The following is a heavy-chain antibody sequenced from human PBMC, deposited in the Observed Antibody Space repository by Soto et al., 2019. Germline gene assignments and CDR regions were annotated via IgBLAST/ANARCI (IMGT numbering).Heavy chain of an antibody. CDR1: GFTFNNYG. Sequence: GGSLRLSCVVSGFTFNNYGINWVRQAPGKGLEWVSTVSKSDYTYYSDSVKGRFTISRDSSRNTLYLQMNSLRAEDTATYYCAKGKTSGWYYFDYWGQGALVTVSS. CDR3: AKGKTSGWYYFDY. CDR2: VSKSDYT. D-gene: IGHD6-19*01. V-gene: IGHV3-23*01. J-gene: IGHJ4*02.